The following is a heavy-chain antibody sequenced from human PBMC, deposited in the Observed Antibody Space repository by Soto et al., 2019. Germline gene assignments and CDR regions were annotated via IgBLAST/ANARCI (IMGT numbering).Heavy chain of an antibody. CDR3: AKAPFHAGNDY. J-gene: IGHJ4*02. V-gene: IGHV3-30*18. CDR1: GFTFSNYG. Sequence: QVQLVESGGGVVQPGRSLRLSCAASGFTFSNYGMHWVRQAPGKGLEWVAVISYDGSNKYYADSVKGRFTISRDNSKNTLYLQMNSLRAEDTAVYYCAKAPFHAGNDYWGQGTLVTVSS. CDR2: ISYDGSNK.